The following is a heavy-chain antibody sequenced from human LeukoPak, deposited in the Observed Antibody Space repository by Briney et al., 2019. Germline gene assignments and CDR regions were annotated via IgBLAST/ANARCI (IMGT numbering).Heavy chain of an antibody. J-gene: IGHJ4*02. CDR3: ARLGGDRYCTNGVCYYCDY. CDR2: ISSNGGTI. Sequence: GGSLRLSCPASGFTFSSYAMHWVRQAPGKGLEHVSSISSNGGTIYYADSLRGRFTISRDNSKNTLYLQMSSLRAEDTAVYYCARLGGDRYCTNGVCYYCDYWGQGTLVTVSS. D-gene: IGHD2-8*01. V-gene: IGHV3-64D*09. CDR1: GFTFSSYA.